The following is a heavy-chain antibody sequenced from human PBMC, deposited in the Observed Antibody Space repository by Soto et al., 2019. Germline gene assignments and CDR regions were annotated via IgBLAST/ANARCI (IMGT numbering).Heavy chain of an antibody. CDR1: GGSITTDDYF. J-gene: IGHJ4*02. CDR3: VREGTKISPQGYITAAGRFDH. Sequence: QVQLQESGPGLVKPSQTLSLTCTVSGGSITTDDYFWSWIRQSPERGLEWIGFIFHSGNTFNNPSLSGRASLSVDTSKNEFSLNLTSVTAAYTAVYYCVREGTKISPQGYITAAGRFDHWGQGALVTVSS. D-gene: IGHD6-25*01. V-gene: IGHV4-30-4*01. CDR2: IFHSGNT.